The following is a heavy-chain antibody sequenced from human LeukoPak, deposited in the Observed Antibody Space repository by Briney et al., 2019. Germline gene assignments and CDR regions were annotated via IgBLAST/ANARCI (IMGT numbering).Heavy chain of an antibody. J-gene: IGHJ3*02. V-gene: IGHV3-23*01. CDR3: AKDRLVWVGGHWDAFYI. D-gene: IGHD3-10*01. CDR2: ISGSGGST. Sequence: GGSLRLSCAASGFTFSSYAMSWVRQAPGKGLEWVSAISGSGGSTYYADSVKGRFTISRDNSKNTLYLQMNSLRAEDTAVYFCAKDRLVWVGGHWDAFYIWGQGTMVTVSS. CDR1: GFTFSSYA.